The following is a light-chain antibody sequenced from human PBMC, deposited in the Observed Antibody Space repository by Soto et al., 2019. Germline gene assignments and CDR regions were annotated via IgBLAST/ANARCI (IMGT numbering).Light chain of an antibody. CDR3: QVWDYSSDQRI. CDR2: DDS. CDR1: NIGSKS. Sequence: SYVLTQPPSVSEAPGQTARMTCGGNNIGSKSVHWYQQKPGQAPVLVVYDDSDRPSGIPERFSGSKSGNTATLTISRVEAGDEAVYYCQVWDYSSDQRIFGGGTKVTVL. V-gene: IGLV3-21*02. J-gene: IGLJ2*01.